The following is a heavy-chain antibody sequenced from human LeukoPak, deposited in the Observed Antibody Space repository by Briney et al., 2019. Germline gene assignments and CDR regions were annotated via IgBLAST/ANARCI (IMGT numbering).Heavy chain of an antibody. V-gene: IGHV4-34*01. D-gene: IGHD5-24*01. CDR1: GGSFSGYY. J-gene: IGHJ4*02. Sequence: PETLSLTCAVYGGSFSGYYWSWIRQPPGKGLEWIGEINHSGSTNYNPSLKSRVTISVDTSKNQFSLKLSSVTAADTAVYYCARGYVEMATINLYSYWGQGTLVTVSS. CDR2: INHSGST. CDR3: ARGYVEMATINLYSY.